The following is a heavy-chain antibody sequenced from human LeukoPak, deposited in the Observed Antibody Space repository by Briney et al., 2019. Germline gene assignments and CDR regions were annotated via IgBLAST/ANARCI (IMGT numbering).Heavy chain of an antibody. J-gene: IGHJ4*02. CDR3: ARQFHDTSGLNY. CDR1: GFIFSNYH. D-gene: IGHD3-22*01. V-gene: IGHV3-30*03. Sequence: GRSLRPSCAASGFIFSNYHMHWVRQAPGKGLEWVAVISYDGSNKYYADSVKGRFTISRDNSKNTLYAQMNSLRGEDTAVYYCARQFHDTSGLNYWGQGTLVTISS. CDR2: ISYDGSNK.